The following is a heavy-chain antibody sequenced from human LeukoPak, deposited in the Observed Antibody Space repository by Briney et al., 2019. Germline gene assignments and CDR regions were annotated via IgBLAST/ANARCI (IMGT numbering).Heavy chain of an antibody. D-gene: IGHD6-19*01. CDR2: INPSGGST. CDR1: GYTFTSDY. J-gene: IGHJ4*02. Sequence: ASVKVSCKASGYTFTSDYMHWVRHAPGQGLEWMGIINPSGGSTSYAQKFQGRVTMTRDTSTSTVYMELSSLRSEDTAVYYCAREDSSGWTFDYWGQGTLVTVSS. CDR3: AREDSSGWTFDY. V-gene: IGHV1-46*01.